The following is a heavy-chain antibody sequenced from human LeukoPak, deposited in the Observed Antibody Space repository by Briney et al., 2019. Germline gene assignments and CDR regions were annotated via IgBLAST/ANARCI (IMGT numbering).Heavy chain of an antibody. CDR2: IGTAGDT. Sequence: GGSLRLSCAASGFTFSSYDMHWVRHAPGKGLEWGSAIGTAGDTYYPGSVTGRFTISRENAKNSLYLQMNSLRAGDTAVYYCARGRWAVAGSYYYFDYWGEGTLVAVSS. J-gene: IGHJ4*02. D-gene: IGHD6-19*01. CDR3: ARGRWAVAGSYYYFDY. CDR1: GFTFSSYD. V-gene: IGHV3-13*01.